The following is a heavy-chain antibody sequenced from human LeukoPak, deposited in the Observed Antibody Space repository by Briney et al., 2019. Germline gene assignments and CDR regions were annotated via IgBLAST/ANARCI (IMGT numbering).Heavy chain of an antibody. Sequence: SETLSLTCTVSGGSISIYYWSWIRQPPGKGLEWIGYIYYSGSTNYNPSLKSRVTISVDTSKNQFSLKLSSVTAADTAVYYCAGFADAFDIWGQGTMVTVSS. CDR3: AGFADAFDI. V-gene: IGHV4-59*01. J-gene: IGHJ3*02. CDR2: IYYSGST. CDR1: GGSISIYY.